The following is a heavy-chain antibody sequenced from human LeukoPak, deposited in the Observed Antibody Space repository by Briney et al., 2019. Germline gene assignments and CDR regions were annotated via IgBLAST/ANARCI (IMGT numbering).Heavy chain of an antibody. CDR2: ISAYNGNT. D-gene: IGHD6-6*01. Sequence: GASVKVSCKASGYTFTSYGISWVRQAPGQGLEWMGWISAYNGNTNYVQKLQGRVTMTTDTSTSTAYMELRSLRSDDTAVYYCAREFSGVSSSSADYYYYMDVWGKGTTVTVSS. V-gene: IGHV1-18*01. J-gene: IGHJ6*03. CDR3: AREFSGVSSSSADYYYYMDV. CDR1: GYTFTSYG.